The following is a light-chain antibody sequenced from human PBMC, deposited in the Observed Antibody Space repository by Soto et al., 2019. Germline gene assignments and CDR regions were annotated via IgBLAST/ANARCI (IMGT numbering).Light chain of an antibody. CDR3: LQDINYPWT. V-gene: IGKV1-6*02. Sequence: IQMTQCPSSLSASVGDRVTITCRASQTISNWLAWYQQKPGKAPKLLIYAASSLQSGVPPRFSGSGSGTDFTLAISSLQPEDSATYYCLQDINYPWTFGQGTKVDIK. J-gene: IGKJ1*01. CDR1: QTISNW. CDR2: AAS.